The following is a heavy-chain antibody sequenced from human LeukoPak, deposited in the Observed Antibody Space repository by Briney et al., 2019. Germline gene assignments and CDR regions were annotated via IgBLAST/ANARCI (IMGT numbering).Heavy chain of an antibody. V-gene: IGHV3-64*01. CDR2: ISSNGGST. CDR3: GRAGPGGLLLPLGDY. CDR1: GFTFSSYA. J-gene: IGHJ4*02. Sequence: PGGSLRPSCAASGFTFSSYAMHWVRQAPGKGLEYVSAISSNGGSTYYANSVKGRFTISRDNAKNTPYLQMGSLGADDMAVYYCGRAGPGGLLLPLGDYWGQGTLVTVSS. D-gene: IGHD3-22*01.